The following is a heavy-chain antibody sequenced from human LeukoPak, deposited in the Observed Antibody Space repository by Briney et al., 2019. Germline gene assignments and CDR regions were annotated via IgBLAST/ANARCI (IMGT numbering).Heavy chain of an antibody. CDR1: GFTFNNYA. J-gene: IGHJ6*04. CDR3: AELGITMIGGV. Sequence: GGSLRLSCAASGFTFNNYAFNWVRQAPGKGLEWVSAITGSGGTTYYADSVKGRFTMSRDNSKNTLYLQMHSLRAEDTAVYYCAELGITMIGGVWGKGTTVTISS. CDR2: ITGSGGTT. D-gene: IGHD3-10*02. V-gene: IGHV3-23*01.